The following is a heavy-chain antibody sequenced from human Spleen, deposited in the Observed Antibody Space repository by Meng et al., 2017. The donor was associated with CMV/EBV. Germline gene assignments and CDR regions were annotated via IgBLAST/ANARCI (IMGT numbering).Heavy chain of an antibody. V-gene: IGHV1-2*02. Sequence: ASVKVSCKASGYTFIDYHIHWVRQAPGQGLEWMGWINPSTGGTNSALKFQGRVTMVSDTSISTAYMEVSRLRSDDTALYYCANYYCSTTSCYIDSWGQGTLVTVPQ. D-gene: IGHD2-2*02. CDR1: GYTFIDYH. J-gene: IGHJ4*02. CDR2: INPSTGGT. CDR3: ANYYCSTTSCYIDS.